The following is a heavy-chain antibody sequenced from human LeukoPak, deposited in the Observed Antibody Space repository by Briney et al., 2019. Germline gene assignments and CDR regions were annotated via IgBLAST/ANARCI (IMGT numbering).Heavy chain of an antibody. CDR3: VRGPVLRYFDWLSKYNWFDP. D-gene: IGHD3-9*01. CDR2: INPSGGST. Sequence: ASVKVSCKASGYTFTSYYMHWVRQAPGQGLEWMGIINPSGGSTSYAQKFQGRVTMTTDTSTSTAYMELRSLRSDDTAVYYCVRGPVLRYFDWLSKYNWFDPWGQGTLVTVSS. V-gene: IGHV1-46*01. CDR1: GYTFTSYY. J-gene: IGHJ5*02.